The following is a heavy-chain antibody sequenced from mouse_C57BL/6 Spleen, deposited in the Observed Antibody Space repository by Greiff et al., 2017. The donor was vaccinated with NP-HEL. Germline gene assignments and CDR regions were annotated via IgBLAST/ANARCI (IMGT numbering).Heavy chain of an antibody. V-gene: IGHV5-12*01. Sequence: EVQVVESGGGLVQPGGSLKLSCAASGFTFSDYYMYWVRQTPEKRLEWVAYISNGGGSTYYPDTVKGRFTISRDNAKNTLYLQMSRLKSEDTAMCYSARPGATARGAMDYWGQGTSVTVAS. CDR1: GFTFSDYY. D-gene: IGHD1-2*01. CDR2: ISNGGGST. CDR3: ARPGATARGAMDY. J-gene: IGHJ4*01.